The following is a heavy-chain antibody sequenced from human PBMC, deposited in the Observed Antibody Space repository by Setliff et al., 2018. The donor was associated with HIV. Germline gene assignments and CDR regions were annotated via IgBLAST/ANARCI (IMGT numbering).Heavy chain of an antibody. CDR3: ARGGSYWGDAFDI. CDR1: GYTFSSYE. J-gene: IGHJ3*02. D-gene: IGHD1-26*01. V-gene: IGHV1-18*01. CDR2: ISTSNGYT. Sequence: VKVSCKASGYTFSSYEISWVRQAPGQGLEWMGRISTSNGYTNYAQKLQGRVTVTTDTSTSTAYMELRGLRSDDTAVYYCARGGSYWGDAFDIWGQGTMVTVSS.